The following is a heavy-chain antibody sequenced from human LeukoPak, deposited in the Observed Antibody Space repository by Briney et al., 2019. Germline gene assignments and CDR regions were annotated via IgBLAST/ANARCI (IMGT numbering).Heavy chain of an antibody. CDR3: AKDNDYCMDV. CDR1: GGSFSGYY. J-gene: IGHJ6*03. CDR2: INHSGST. V-gene: IGHV4-34*01. Sequence: PSETLSLTCAVYGGSFSGYYWSWIRQPPGKGLEWIGEINHSGSTNYNPSLKSRVTISVDTSKNQFSLKLSSVTAADTAVYYCAKDNDYCMDVWGEGTTVTVSS. D-gene: IGHD1-14*01.